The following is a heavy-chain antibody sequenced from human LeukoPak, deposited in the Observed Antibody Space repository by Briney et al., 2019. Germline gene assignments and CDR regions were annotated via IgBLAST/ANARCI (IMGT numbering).Heavy chain of an antibody. CDR1: GFTFSSYE. CDR2: ISSSGSTI. CDR3: ARDLASSGYYFITGIDY. V-gene: IGHV3-48*03. D-gene: IGHD3-22*01. J-gene: IGHJ4*02. Sequence: PGGSLRLSCAASGFTFSSYEMNWARQAPGKGLEWVSYISSSGSTIYYADSVKGRFTISRDNAKNSLYLQMNSLRAEDTAVYYCARDLASSGYYFITGIDYWGQGTLVTVSS.